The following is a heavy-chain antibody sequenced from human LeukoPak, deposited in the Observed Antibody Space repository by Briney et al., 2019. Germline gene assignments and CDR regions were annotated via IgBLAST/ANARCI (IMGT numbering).Heavy chain of an antibody. J-gene: IGHJ5*02. CDR2: ITTYNGNT. CDR1: GYTFTSYG. Sequence: ASVKVSCKASGYTFTSYGITWVRQAPGQGLEWMGWITTYNGNTYYAQNFQGRVTMTADTSTSTAYMEVRSLRSDDTAGYYCARLSPPIASFCSGGTCYSGGFDPWGQGTLVTVSS. D-gene: IGHD2-15*01. V-gene: IGHV1-18*01. CDR3: ARLSPPIASFCSGGTCYSGGFDP.